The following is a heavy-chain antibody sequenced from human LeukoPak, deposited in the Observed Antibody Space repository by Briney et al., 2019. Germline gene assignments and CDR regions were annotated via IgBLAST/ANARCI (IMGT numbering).Heavy chain of an antibody. J-gene: IGHJ5*02. CDR3: ARHESYGDANWFDP. Sequence: PSETLSLTCTVSGGSINTYYWSWIRQPPGKGLEWIGYIYYSGSTNYNPSLKSRVTISVDTSKNQFSLKLSSVTAADTAVYYCARHESYGDANWFDPWGQGTLVTVSS. V-gene: IGHV4-59*08. CDR2: IYYSGST. D-gene: IGHD4-17*01. CDR1: GGSINTYY.